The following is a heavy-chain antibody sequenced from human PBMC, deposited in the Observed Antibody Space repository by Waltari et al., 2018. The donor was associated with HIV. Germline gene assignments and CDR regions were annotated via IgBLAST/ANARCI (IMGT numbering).Heavy chain of an antibody. CDR1: GYSISSGYY. CDR2: IYHSGST. J-gene: IGHJ4*02. V-gene: IGHV4-38-2*02. Sequence: QVQLQESGPGLVKPSETLSLTCTVSGYSISSGYYWGWFRQPPGKGLEWIGSIYHSGSTYYNPSLKSRVTISVDTSKNQFSLKLSSVTAADTAVYYCARGGYDILTGYLDYWGQGTLVTVSS. CDR3: ARGGYDILTGYLDY. D-gene: IGHD3-9*01.